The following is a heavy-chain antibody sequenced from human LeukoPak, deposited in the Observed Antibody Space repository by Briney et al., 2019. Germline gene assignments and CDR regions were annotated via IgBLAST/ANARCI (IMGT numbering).Heavy chain of an antibody. CDR1: GGSFSGYY. CDR3: ASSPERYSYGRELYYSDY. V-gene: IGHV4-34*01. CDR2: INHSGST. J-gene: IGHJ4*02. Sequence: PETLSLTCAVYGGSFSGYYWSWIRQPPGKGLEWIGEINHSGSTNYNPSLKSRVTISVDTSKNQFSLKLSSVTAADTAVYYCASSPERYSYGRELYYSDYWGQGTLVTVSS. D-gene: IGHD5-18*01.